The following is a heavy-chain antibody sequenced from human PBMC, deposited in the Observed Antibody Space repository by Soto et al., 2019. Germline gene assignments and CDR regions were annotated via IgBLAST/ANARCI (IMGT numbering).Heavy chain of an antibody. J-gene: IGHJ6*02. Sequence: QITLKESGPTLVKPTQTLTLTCSFSGFSLSSSAMGVGWIRQPPGKALEWLALIYWDDDKRYSPSLRSRLTITKDTSKNQLVLTMTNMDPVDTATYYCAHKGGRGAGMDVWGQGTTVTVSS. CDR2: IYWDDDK. CDR1: GFSLSSSAMG. D-gene: IGHD2-15*01. V-gene: IGHV2-5*02. CDR3: AHKGGRGAGMDV.